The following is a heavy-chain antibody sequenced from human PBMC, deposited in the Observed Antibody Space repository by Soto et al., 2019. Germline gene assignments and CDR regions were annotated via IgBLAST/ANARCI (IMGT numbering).Heavy chain of an antibody. CDR3: AHRRRSLWFDP. V-gene: IGHV2-5*02. Sequence: QITLNESGPTLVKPTQTLTLTCTFSGFSLSTSEVGVGWIRQPPGKALEWLALIYWDDDKRYSPSLKSRLTITKDTSKNQVALTMTNMDPVDTATYYCAHRRRSLWFDPWGQGTLVTVSS. D-gene: IGHD4-17*01. CDR2: IYWDDDK. J-gene: IGHJ5*02. CDR1: GFSLSTSEVG.